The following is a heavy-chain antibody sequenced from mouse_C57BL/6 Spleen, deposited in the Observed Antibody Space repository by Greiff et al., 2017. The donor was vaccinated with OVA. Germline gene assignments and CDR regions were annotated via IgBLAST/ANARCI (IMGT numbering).Heavy chain of an antibody. D-gene: IGHD1-1*01. V-gene: IGHV1-7*01. CDR3: ARGEFITTVVAHFDY. Sequence: QVQLKESGAELAKPGASVKLSCKASGYTFTSYWMHWVKQRPGQGLEWIGYINPSSGYTKYNQKFKDKATLTADKSSSTAYRQLSSLTYEDSAVYYCARGEFITTVVAHFDYWGQGTTLTVSS. CDR1: GYTFTSYW. J-gene: IGHJ2*01. CDR2: INPSSGYT.